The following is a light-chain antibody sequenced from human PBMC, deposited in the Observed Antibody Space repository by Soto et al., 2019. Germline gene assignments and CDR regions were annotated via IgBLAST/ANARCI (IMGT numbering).Light chain of an antibody. CDR1: QSVTTK. CDR3: QQYGSSGT. J-gene: IGKJ1*01. V-gene: IGKV3-20*01. Sequence: KMSAVPLSVSPKEIATLSFRASQSVTTKLAWYQQKPGQAPRLLIYGASNGATGIPERFSGSGSGTDFTLTIRRLEPEDFAVDYCQQYGSSGTFGQGTKVDIK. CDR2: GAS.